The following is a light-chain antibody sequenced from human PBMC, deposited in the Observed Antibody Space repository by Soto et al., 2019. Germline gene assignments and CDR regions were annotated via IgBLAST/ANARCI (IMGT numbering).Light chain of an antibody. Sequence: DIQITQSPSALSSSVGDRVTITCLATQIISNYLAWYQQEPGKAPKFLIYDASSLESGVPSRFRGSGSGTEFTLTISSLQPDDFATYYCQQYRSYWTFGQGTKVDIK. CDR3: QQYRSYWT. V-gene: IGKV1-5*01. J-gene: IGKJ1*01. CDR1: QIISNY. CDR2: DAS.